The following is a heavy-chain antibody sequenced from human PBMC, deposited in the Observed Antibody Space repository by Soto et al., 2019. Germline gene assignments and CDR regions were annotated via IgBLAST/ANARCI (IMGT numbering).Heavy chain of an antibody. J-gene: IGHJ6*03. Sequence: QVQLVQSGAEVKKPGSSVKLSCKASGGTFSSYTISWVRQAPGQGLEWMGRIIPILGIANYAQKFQGRVTITADNSTSTAYMELSSLRSEVTAVYYCARDRPMDVWGKGTTVTVSS. CDR2: IIPILGIA. CDR3: ARDRPMDV. CDR1: GGTFSSYT. V-gene: IGHV1-69*08. D-gene: IGHD6-6*01.